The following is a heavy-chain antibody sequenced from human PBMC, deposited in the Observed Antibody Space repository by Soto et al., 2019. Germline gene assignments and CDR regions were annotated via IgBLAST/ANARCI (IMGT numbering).Heavy chain of an antibody. D-gene: IGHD5-12*01. CDR1: GFIFSSHT. J-gene: IGHJ4*02. CDR2: ISASSTYI. Sequence: EVQLVESGGGLVKPGGSLRLSCAASGFIFSSHTMNWVRQVPGKGLEWVSSISASSTYIYYADSLKGRFTISRDNAYNSRYLQVSSLRAEDTAVYYCARGWLRDPWMYWGQGTLVTVSS. CDR3: ARGWLRDPWMY. V-gene: IGHV3-21*02.